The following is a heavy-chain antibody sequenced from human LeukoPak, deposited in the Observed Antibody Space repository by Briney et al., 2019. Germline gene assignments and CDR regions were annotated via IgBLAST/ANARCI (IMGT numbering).Heavy chain of an antibody. D-gene: IGHD6-19*01. Sequence: ASVKVSCKASGYTFTNHDINWVRQASGQGLEWMGWMNPKSGNTGYLQKFQGRVTMTRDTSMSTAFMELSSLTSEDTAVYYCARGKAVAGSTLLDYWGQGTLVTVSS. V-gene: IGHV1-8*01. J-gene: IGHJ4*02. CDR2: MNPKSGNT. CDR1: GYTFTNHD. CDR3: ARGKAVAGSTLLDY.